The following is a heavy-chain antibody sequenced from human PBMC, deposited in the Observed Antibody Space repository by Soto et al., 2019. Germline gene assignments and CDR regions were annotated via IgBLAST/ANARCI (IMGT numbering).Heavy chain of an antibody. J-gene: IGHJ5*02. D-gene: IGHD2-2*01. V-gene: IGHV1-3*01. Sequence: GASVKVSCKASGYTFTSYAMHWVRQAPGQRLEWMGWINAGNGNTKYSQKFQGRVTITRDTSASTAYMELSSLRSEDTAVYYCARAKGFIVVVPAAIWWFDPWGQGTLVTVSS. CDR2: INAGNGNT. CDR3: ARAKGFIVVVPAAIWWFDP. CDR1: GYTFTSYA.